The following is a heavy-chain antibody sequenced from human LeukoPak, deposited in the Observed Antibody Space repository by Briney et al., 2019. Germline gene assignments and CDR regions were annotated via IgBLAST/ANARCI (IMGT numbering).Heavy chain of an antibody. Sequence: ASVKVSCKASGYTFTSYYMHWVRQAPGQGLEWMGWINPNSGGTNYAQKFQGRVTMTRDTSISTAYMELSRLRSDDTAVYYCARDGSSGWDYFDYWGQGTLVTVSS. CDR3: ARDGSSGWDYFDY. CDR1: GYTFTSYY. D-gene: IGHD6-19*01. V-gene: IGHV1-2*02. J-gene: IGHJ4*02. CDR2: INPNSGGT.